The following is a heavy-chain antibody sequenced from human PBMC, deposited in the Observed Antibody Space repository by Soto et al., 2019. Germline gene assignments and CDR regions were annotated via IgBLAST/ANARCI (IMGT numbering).Heavy chain of an antibody. J-gene: IGHJ4*02. D-gene: IGHD3-10*01. V-gene: IGHV3-11*01. CDR1: GFKFGDHY. CDR2: ISGDGTTQ. CDR3: AGDPFYYASGF. Sequence: GSLRLSCAASGFKFGDHYMTWIRQAPGKGLEWVSKISGDGTTQYYADSVKGRFTVSRDNTKNSLHLQMNRLRAEDTALYYCAGDPFYYASGFWGQGTLVTVSS.